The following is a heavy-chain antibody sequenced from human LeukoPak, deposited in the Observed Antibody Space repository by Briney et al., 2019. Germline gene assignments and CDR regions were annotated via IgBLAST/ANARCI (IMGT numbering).Heavy chain of an antibody. Sequence: QPGGSLRLSCAASGFTFSSYAMSWVRQAPGKGLEWVSAISGSGGSTYYADSVKGRFTISRDNSKNTLYLQMNSLRAEDTAVYYCAKDGAYNYGYYSDYWGQGTLVTVSS. V-gene: IGHV3-23*01. CDR2: ISGSGGST. CDR1: GFTFSSYA. J-gene: IGHJ4*02. CDR3: AKDGAYNYGYYSDY. D-gene: IGHD5-18*01.